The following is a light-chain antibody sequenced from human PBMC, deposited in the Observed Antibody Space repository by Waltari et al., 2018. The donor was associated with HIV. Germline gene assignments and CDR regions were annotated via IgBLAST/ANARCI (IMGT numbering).Light chain of an antibody. CDR1: SPNLGKTY. V-gene: IGLV1-47*01. J-gene: IGLJ3*02. CDR3: AAWEDSLSGPV. CDR2: RSN. Sequence: QSVLTHPPSASGPPGQRVPIPCSGSSPNLGKTYVYLYQQLPGTAPKVLIYRSNQRPSGVPDRFSGSKSGTSASLAISGLRSEDEADYYCAAWEDSLSGPVFGGGTKLIVL.